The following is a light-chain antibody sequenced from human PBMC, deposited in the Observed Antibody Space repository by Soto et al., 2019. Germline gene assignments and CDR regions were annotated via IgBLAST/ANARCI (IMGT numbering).Light chain of an antibody. Sequence: EIVMTQSPATLSVSPGERATLSCRASQSVNIYLAWYQQKPGQAPRLLIFGASPRATGIPARFSGSGSGTEFTLTISSLQSEDFAVYYCQQYSQWPLTFGGGTKVDIK. CDR2: GAS. V-gene: IGKV3D-15*01. CDR3: QQYSQWPLT. CDR1: QSVNIY. J-gene: IGKJ4*01.